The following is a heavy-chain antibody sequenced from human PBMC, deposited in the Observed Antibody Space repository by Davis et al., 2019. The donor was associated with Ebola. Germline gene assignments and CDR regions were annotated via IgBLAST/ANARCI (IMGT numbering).Heavy chain of an antibody. CDR3: AREREQLLFGFGRFDP. Sequence: GESLKISCTASGFTFGDYAMSWFRQAPGKGLEWVGFIRSKTYGGTTEYAASVKGRFTISRDDSKSIAYLQMNSLKTEDTAVYYCAREREQLLFGFGRFDPWGQGTLVTVSS. J-gene: IGHJ5*02. D-gene: IGHD2-2*01. CDR2: IRSKTYGGTT. V-gene: IGHV3-49*03. CDR1: GFTFGDYA.